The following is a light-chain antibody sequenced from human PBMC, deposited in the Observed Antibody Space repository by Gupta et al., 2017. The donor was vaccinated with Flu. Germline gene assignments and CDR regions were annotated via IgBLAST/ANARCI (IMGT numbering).Light chain of an antibody. CDR2: DDR. Sequence: SYVLAQLPSVSGAPGQTATITCGANNIGSKSVHWYQQKSGQAPVLVVYDDRDRPSGIPERFSASSSGNTATLTISRDEAGDEADYYCQVWDFSSDVIFGAGTKLTVL. J-gene: IGLJ2*01. CDR1: NIGSKS. CDR3: QVWDFSSDVI. V-gene: IGLV3-21*02.